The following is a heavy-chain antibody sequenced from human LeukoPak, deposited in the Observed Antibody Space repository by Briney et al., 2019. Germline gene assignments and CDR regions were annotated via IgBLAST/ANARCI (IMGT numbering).Heavy chain of an antibody. CDR2: MNPNSGNT. V-gene: IGHV1-8*01. CDR3: ARATPKSPIVATITKGDY. J-gene: IGHJ4*02. CDR1: GYTFTSYD. Sequence: ASVKVSCKASGYTFTSYDINWVRQATGQGLEWMGWMNPNSGNTGYAQKFQGRVTMTRNTSISTAYMELSSLRSEDTAVYYCARATPKSPIVATITKGDYWGQGTLATVSS. D-gene: IGHD5-12*01.